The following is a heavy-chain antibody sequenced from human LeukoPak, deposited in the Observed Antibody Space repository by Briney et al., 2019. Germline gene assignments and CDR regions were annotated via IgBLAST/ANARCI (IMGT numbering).Heavy chain of an antibody. Sequence: SETLSLTCTVSGGSIGSSSYYWGWIRQPPGKGLEWIGSIYYSGSTYYNPSLKTRVTISLDTSKNQFSLKLSSVTAADTAVYYCARHPGGFDPWGQGTLVTVSS. D-gene: IGHD1-26*01. CDR2: IYYSGST. J-gene: IGHJ5*02. CDR3: ARHPGGFDP. V-gene: IGHV4-39*01. CDR1: GGSIGSSSYY.